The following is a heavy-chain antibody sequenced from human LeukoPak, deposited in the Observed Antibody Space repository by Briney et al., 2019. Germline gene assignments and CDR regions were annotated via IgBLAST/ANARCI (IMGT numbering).Heavy chain of an antibody. CDR3: ATYCSSTSCSLFDY. Sequence: ASVKVSCKASGYTFTGYYMHWVRQAPGQGLEWMGWINPNSGGTNYAQKFQGRVTMTRDTSISTAYMELSRLRSDDTAVYYCATYCSSTSCSLFDYWGQGTLVTVSS. V-gene: IGHV1-2*02. J-gene: IGHJ4*02. CDR2: INPNSGGT. D-gene: IGHD2-2*01. CDR1: GYTFTGYY.